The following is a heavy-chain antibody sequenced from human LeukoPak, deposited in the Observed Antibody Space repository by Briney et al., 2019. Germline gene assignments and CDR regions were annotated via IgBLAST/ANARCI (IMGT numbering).Heavy chain of an antibody. Sequence: ASVKVSCKVSGYTLTELSMHWVRQAPGKGLEWMGGFDPEDGETIYAQKFQGRVTMTEDTSTGTAYMELSSLRSEDTAVYYCATDHGSGSYHPSAFDIWGQGTMVTVSS. D-gene: IGHD1-26*01. J-gene: IGHJ3*02. CDR3: ATDHGSGSYHPSAFDI. CDR2: FDPEDGET. V-gene: IGHV1-24*01. CDR1: GYTLTELS.